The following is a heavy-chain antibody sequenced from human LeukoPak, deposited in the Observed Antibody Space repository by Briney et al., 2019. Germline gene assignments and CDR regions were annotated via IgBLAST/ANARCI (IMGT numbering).Heavy chain of an antibody. J-gene: IGHJ6*02. CDR2: IYYSGST. V-gene: IGHV4-59*01. Sequence: SETLSLTCTVSGGSISSYYWSWIRQPPGKGLEWIGYIYYSGSTNYNPSLKSRVTISVDTSKNQFSLKLSSVTAADTAVYYCARGEDYYYYYGIDVWGQGTTVTVSS. D-gene: IGHD1-26*01. CDR3: ARGEDYYYYYGIDV. CDR1: GGSISSYY.